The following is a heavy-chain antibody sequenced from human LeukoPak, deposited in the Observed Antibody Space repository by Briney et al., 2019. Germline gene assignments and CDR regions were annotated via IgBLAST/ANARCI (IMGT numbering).Heavy chain of an antibody. Sequence: SETLSLTCTVSGGSISSSSYYWGWIRQPPGKGLEWIGSIYYSGSTYYNPSLKSRVTISVDTSKNQFSLKLSSVTAADTAVYYCARSVWGARSLDYWGQGTLVTVSS. V-gene: IGHV4-39*07. J-gene: IGHJ4*02. D-gene: IGHD1-26*01. CDR1: GGSISSSSYY. CDR2: IYYSGST. CDR3: ARSVWGARSLDY.